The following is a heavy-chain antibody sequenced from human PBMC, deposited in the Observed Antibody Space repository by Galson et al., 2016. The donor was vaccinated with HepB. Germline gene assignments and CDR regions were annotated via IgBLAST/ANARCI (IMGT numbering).Heavy chain of an antibody. J-gene: IGHJ5*02. D-gene: IGHD4-23*01. Sequence: SLRLSCAASGFTFSRSWMTWVRQAPGKGLEWVAIVSQDGSEKNYMDSVKGRFTISRDNAKNSLYLQLNSLRVEDTAVYSCVRDPYGGNGAWGQGTLVTVSS. CDR3: VRDPYGGNGA. V-gene: IGHV3-7*01. CDR2: VSQDGSEK. CDR1: GFTFSRSW.